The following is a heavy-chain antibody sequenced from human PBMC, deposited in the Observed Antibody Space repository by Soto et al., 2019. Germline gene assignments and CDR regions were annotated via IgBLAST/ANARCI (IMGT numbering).Heavy chain of an antibody. CDR3: AKDRYSSGWYDY. Sequence: QVQLVESGGGVVQPGRSLRLSCAASGFTFSSYGMHWVRQAPGKGLEWVAVISYDGSNKYYADSVKGRFTISRDNSKNTLYLQMNSLRAEVTALYYCAKDRYSSGWYDYWGQGTLVTVSS. CDR2: ISYDGSNK. CDR1: GFTFSSYG. D-gene: IGHD6-19*01. V-gene: IGHV3-30*18. J-gene: IGHJ4*02.